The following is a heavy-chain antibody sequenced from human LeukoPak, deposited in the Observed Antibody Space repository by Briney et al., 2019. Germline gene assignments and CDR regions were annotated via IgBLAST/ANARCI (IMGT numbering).Heavy chain of an antibody. CDR2: IYSGGST. V-gene: IGHV3-66*02. D-gene: IGHD3-22*01. CDR3: AIHDSSGYLFDY. Sequence: GGSLRLSCAASGFNFEDHGMSWVRQSPGKGLEWVSVIYSGGSTYYADSVKGRFTISRDNSKNTLYLQMNSLRAEDTAVYYCAIHDSSGYLFDYWGQGTLVTVSS. CDR1: GFNFEDHG. J-gene: IGHJ4*02.